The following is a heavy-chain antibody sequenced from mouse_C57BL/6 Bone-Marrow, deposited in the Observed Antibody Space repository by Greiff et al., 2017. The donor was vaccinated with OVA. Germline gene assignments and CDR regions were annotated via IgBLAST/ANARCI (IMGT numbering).Heavy chain of an antibody. CDR2: IYPRSGNT. Sequence: VQLQQSGAELARPGASVKLSCKASGYTFTSYGISWVKQRTGQGLEWIGEIYPRSGNTYYNEKFKGKATLTADKSSSTAYMELRSLTSEDSAVYFFASRDLFSWYFDVWGTGTTVTVSS. CDR3: ASRDLFSWYFDV. J-gene: IGHJ1*03. CDR1: GYTFTSYG. V-gene: IGHV1-81*01.